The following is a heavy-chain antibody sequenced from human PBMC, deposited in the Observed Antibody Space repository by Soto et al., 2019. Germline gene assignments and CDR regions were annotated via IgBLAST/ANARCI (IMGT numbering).Heavy chain of an antibody. D-gene: IGHD3-22*01. J-gene: IGHJ4*02. CDR3: AKGNTYYYDSSGYSAYCFDY. Sequence: GGSLRLSCAASGFTFSSYAMSWVRQAPGKGLEWVSAISGSGGSTYYADSVKGRFTISRDNSKNTLYLQMNSLRAEDTAVYYCAKGNTYYYDSSGYSAYCFDYWGQGTLVTVSS. CDR2: ISGSGGST. CDR1: GFTFSSYA. V-gene: IGHV3-23*01.